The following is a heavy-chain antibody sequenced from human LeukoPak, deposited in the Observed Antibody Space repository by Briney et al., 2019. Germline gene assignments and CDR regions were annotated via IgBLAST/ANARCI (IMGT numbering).Heavy chain of an antibody. J-gene: IGHJ4*02. V-gene: IGHV3-30-3*01. CDR3: ARVLNYYDSSGYYFSY. CDR1: GVTSSYYT. CDR2: MSYDGSNK. Sequence: PGRCLRLSCAASGVTSSYYTMHWVPQAPGKGQEGVAVMSYDGSNKYYADSVKGRFTIARDNSKNTLYLQMNRLRAEYTPVYYCARVLNYYDSSGYYFSYWGEGNLVTVSS. D-gene: IGHD3-22*01.